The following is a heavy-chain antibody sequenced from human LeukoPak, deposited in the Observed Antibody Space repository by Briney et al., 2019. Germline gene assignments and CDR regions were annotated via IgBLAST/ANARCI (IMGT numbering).Heavy chain of an antibody. CDR1: GGSFSGYY. CDR2: INHSGST. J-gene: IGHJ4*02. D-gene: IGHD3-10*01. Sequence: PSETLSLTCAVYGGSFSGYYWSWIRQPPGKGLEWIGEINHSGSTNYNPSLKSRVTISVDTSKNQFSLKLSSVTAADTAVYYCAGGRQRITMVRGVMKYFDYWGQGTLVTVSS. CDR3: AGGRQRITMVRGVMKYFDY. V-gene: IGHV4-34*01.